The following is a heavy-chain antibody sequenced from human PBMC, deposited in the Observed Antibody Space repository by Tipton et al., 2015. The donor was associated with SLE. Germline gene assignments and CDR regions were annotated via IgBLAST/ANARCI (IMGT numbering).Heavy chain of an antibody. Sequence: GLVKPSETLSLTCTVSGGSISSYYWSWIRQPPGKGLEWIGEINHSGHTNYNPSLKSRVTISVDTSKSQFSLRLTSVTAADTAVFYCARSGHRFDYWGQGILVTVAS. D-gene: IGHD1-14*01. CDR3: ARSGHRFDY. CDR2: INHSGHT. J-gene: IGHJ4*02. V-gene: IGHV4-34*01. CDR1: GGSISSYY.